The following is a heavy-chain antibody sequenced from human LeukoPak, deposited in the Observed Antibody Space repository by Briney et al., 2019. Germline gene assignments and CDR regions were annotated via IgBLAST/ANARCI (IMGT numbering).Heavy chain of an antibody. V-gene: IGHV4-34*01. CDR1: GGSFSGYY. CDR3: ARKGWWYNWFDP. J-gene: IGHJ5*02. Sequence: LTCXVYGGSFSGYYWSWIRQPPGKGLEWIGEINHSGSTNYNPSLKSRVTISVDTSKNQFSLKLSSVTAADTAVYYCARKGWWYNWFDPWGQGTLVTVSS. CDR2: INHSGST. D-gene: IGHD2-8*02.